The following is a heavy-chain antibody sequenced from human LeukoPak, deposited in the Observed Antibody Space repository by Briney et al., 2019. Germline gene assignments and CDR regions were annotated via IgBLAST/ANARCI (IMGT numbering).Heavy chain of an antibody. D-gene: IGHD5-18*01. CDR2: IISSSTHI. J-gene: IGHJ4*02. Sequence: GGSLRLSCAASGFTFSSYSMNWVRQTPGKGLEWVSSIISSSTHIYYADSVKGRFTISRDNAKNSLYLQMNSLRAEDTAVYYCAREPTAMILWGQGTLVTVSS. CDR1: GFTFSSYS. V-gene: IGHV3-21*01. CDR3: AREPTAMIL.